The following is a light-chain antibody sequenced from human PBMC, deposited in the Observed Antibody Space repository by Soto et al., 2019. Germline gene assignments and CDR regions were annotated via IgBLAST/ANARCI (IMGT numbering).Light chain of an antibody. CDR1: TGAVTSGHY. CDR2: DTS. J-gene: IGLJ1*01. Sequence: QAVVTQEPSLTVSPEGTVTLTCGSSTGAVTSGHYPHWFQQKPGQAPRTLIYDTSIRHSWTPARFSGSLLGGKAALTLSGAQPEDEADYYCLVIFTGVGEVFGTGTKVTVL. CDR3: LVIFTGVGEV. V-gene: IGLV7-46*01.